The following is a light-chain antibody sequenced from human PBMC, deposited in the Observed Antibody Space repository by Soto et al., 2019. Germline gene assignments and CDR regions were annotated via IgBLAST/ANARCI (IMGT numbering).Light chain of an antibody. J-gene: IGKJ2*01. CDR2: GAS. CDR1: QSVSSSY. V-gene: IGKV3-20*01. Sequence: VMTQSPSTVSVSPGERATLSCRASQSVSSSYLAWYQQKNGQAPRLLIYGASSRATGIPDRFSGSGYGTEFNLTISSLQPDDFATYYCQQYDSYSRTFGQGTKVDIK. CDR3: QQYDSYSRT.